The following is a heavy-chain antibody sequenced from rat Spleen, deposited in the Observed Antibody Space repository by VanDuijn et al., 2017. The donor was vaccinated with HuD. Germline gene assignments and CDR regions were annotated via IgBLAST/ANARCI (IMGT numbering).Heavy chain of an antibody. CDR3: ARHDYSGDVDFEY. J-gene: IGHJ2*01. CDR1: GFSLSSYG. V-gene: IGHV2-13*01. Sequence: QVQLKESGPGLVQPSQTLSLTCTVSGFSLSSYGVIWVRQPPGKGLEWMGVIWGYGNTNYNSALKSRLSISRDTSKSQVYLKMNSLQPEDTGTYYCARHDYSGDVDFEYWGQGVMVTVSS. D-gene: IGHD1-1*01. CDR2: IWGYGNT.